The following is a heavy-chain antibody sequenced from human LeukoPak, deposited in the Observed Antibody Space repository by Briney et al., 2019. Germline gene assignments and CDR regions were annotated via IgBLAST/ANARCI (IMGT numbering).Heavy chain of an antibody. J-gene: IGHJ6*04. CDR3: ARGLYSSTRPSLAGGLMDV. CDR1: GDSVSSNSAA. Sequence: SQTLSLTCAISGDSVSSNSAAWNWIRQSPSRGLEWLGRTYYRSKWYNDYAVSVKSRITINPDTSKNQFSLQLNSVTPEDTAVYYCARGLYSSTRPSLAGGLMDVWGKGTTVTISS. CDR2: TYYRSKWYN. V-gene: IGHV6-1*01. D-gene: IGHD6-6*01.